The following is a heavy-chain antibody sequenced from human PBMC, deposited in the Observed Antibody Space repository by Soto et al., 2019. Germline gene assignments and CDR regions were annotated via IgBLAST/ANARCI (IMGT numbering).Heavy chain of an antibody. CDR2: IIPIFGAA. Sequence: GASVKVSCKASGGTFSSYAISWVRQAPGQGLEWMGGIIPIFGAANYAQKFQGRVTITADESTSTAYMELSSLRSEDTAVYYCARGPGIVVVTASHDGAFDIWGQGTMVTVSS. D-gene: IGHD2-21*02. CDR1: GGTFSSYA. J-gene: IGHJ3*02. V-gene: IGHV1-69*13. CDR3: ARGPGIVVVTASHDGAFDI.